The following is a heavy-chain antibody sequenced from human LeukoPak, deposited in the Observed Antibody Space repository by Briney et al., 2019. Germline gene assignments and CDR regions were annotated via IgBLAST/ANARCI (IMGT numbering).Heavy chain of an antibody. D-gene: IGHD5-24*01. Sequence: SETLSLTCTVSGGSISSYHWSWIRQPPGKGLEWIGYIYYSGSTNCNPSLKSRVTISVDTSKNQFSLKLSSVTAADTAVYYCARRVGYGMDTSNWFDPWGQGTLVTVSS. J-gene: IGHJ5*02. V-gene: IGHV4-59*08. CDR2: IYYSGST. CDR3: ARRVGYGMDTSNWFDP. CDR1: GGSISSYH.